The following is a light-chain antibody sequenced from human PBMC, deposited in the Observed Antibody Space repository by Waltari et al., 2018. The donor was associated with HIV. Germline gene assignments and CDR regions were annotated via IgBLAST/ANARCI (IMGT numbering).Light chain of an antibody. V-gene: IGKV4-1*01. CDR3: QQYYSNPRT. Sequence: DIVMSQSPDSLAVSLGERATINCTSSHSVLKRSNRSKTYLAWYKQEVGQPPMLLIYWASVRASGVPERFSGSGSGTDFTLTINSLQSEDVAVYYCQQYYSNPRTFGRGTKVEV. CDR2: WAS. J-gene: IGKJ1*01. CDR1: HSVLKRSNRSKTY.